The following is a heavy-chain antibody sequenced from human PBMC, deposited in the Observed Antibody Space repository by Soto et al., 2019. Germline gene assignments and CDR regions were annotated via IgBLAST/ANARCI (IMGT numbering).Heavy chain of an antibody. V-gene: IGHV1-8*01. CDR3: ARGLGLGEVKTWFDS. Sequence: ASVKVSCKASGYTFNNYDINWLRQATGQGLEWMGWMNPHSGNTGFAQTFQGRLTMTRNTSINTAYMELSSLRSDDTAVYFCARGLGLGEVKTWFDSWGQGSRVTVSS. CDR1: GYTFNNYD. CDR2: MNPHSGNT. D-gene: IGHD3-10*01. J-gene: IGHJ5*01.